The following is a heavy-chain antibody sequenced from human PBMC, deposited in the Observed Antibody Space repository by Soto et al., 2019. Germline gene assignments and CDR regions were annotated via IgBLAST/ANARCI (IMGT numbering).Heavy chain of an antibody. CDR3: AKEFRWLQSQLKADYYYGMDV. Sequence: WVPMRVSCTASGFNIISYVRHRVSKTPGKGLEWVAVISYDGSNKYYADSVKGRFTISRDNSKNTLYLQMNSLRAEDTAVYYCAKEFRWLQSQLKADYYYGMDVWGQGTTVTVSS. CDR1: GFNIISYV. V-gene: IGHV3-30*18. CDR2: ISYDGSNK. D-gene: IGHD5-12*01. J-gene: IGHJ6*02.